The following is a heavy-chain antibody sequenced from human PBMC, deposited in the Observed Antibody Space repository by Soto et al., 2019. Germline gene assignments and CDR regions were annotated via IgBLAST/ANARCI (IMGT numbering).Heavy chain of an antibody. V-gene: IGHV3-11*01. J-gene: IGHJ6*02. Sequence: PGGSLRLSCAASGFTFSDYYMSWIRQAPGKGLEWVSYISSSGSTIYYADSVKGRFTISRDNAKNSLYLQMNSLRAEDTAVYYCARPRPYSSRSYYYYGMDVWGQGTTVTVSS. D-gene: IGHD6-13*01. CDR3: ARPRPYSSRSYYYYGMDV. CDR2: ISSSGSTI. CDR1: GFTFSDYY.